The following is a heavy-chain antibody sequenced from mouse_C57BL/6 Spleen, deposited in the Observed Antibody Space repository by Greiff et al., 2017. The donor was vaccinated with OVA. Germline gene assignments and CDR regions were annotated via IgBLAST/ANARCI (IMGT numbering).Heavy chain of an antibody. CDR2: IYPRSGNT. CDR3: AREARFDYDKVYVMDN. Sequence: QVQLQQSGAELARPGASVKLSCKASGYTFTSYGISWVKQRTGQGLEWIGEIYPRSGNTYYNEKFKGKATLTADKSSSTAYMELRSLTSEDSAVYFCAREARFDYDKVYVMDNWGQGTSVTVSS. V-gene: IGHV1-81*01. D-gene: IGHD2-4*01. CDR1: GYTFTSYG. J-gene: IGHJ4*01.